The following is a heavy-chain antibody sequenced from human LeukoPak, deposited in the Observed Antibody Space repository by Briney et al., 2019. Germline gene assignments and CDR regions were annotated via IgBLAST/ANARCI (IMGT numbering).Heavy chain of an antibody. CDR1: GGSIGTYY. CDR2: IYVTGT. J-gene: IGHJ6*03. Sequence: PSETLSLACTVSGGSIGTYYWSWIRQSPGKGLEWIGYIYVTGTRYNPYLQSRVTISVDRSRNQFFLKMSSVTAADTAVYYCARHIGGGIEDMDVWGKGTKVIVSS. D-gene: IGHD3-16*02. V-gene: IGHV4-59*08. CDR3: ARHIGGGIEDMDV.